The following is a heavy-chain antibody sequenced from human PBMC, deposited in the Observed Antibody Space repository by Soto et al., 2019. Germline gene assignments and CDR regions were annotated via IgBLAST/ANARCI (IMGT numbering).Heavy chain of an antibody. J-gene: IGHJ6*02. CDR2: IKSKTDGGTT. D-gene: IGHD6-13*01. CDR1: GFTFGNAW. Sequence: GGSLRLSCAASGFTFGNAWMSWVRHAPGKGLEWVGRIKSKTDGGTTDYAAPVKGRFTISRDDSKNTLYLQMNSLKTEDTAVYYCTTGGAAAGPYYYYGMDVWGQGTTVTVSS. CDR3: TTGGAAAGPYYYYGMDV. V-gene: IGHV3-15*01.